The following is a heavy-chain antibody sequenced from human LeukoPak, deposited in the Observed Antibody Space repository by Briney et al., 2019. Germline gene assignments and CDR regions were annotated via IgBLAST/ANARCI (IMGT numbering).Heavy chain of an antibody. CDR3: AKTTYYYGSGSYSPRDY. V-gene: IGHV3-48*03. CDR2: ISGSGSTI. Sequence: PGGSLRLSCAASGFTFSSYEMNWVRQAPGKGLEGVSYISGSGSTIYYVDSVKGRFTISRDNSKNTLYLQMNSLRAEDTAVYYCAKTTYYYGSGSYSPRDYWGQGTLVTVSS. CDR1: GFTFSSYE. D-gene: IGHD3-10*01. J-gene: IGHJ4*02.